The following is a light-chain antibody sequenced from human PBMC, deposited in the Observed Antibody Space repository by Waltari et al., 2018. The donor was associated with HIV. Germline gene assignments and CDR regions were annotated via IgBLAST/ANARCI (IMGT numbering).Light chain of an antibody. CDR1: TADVGGYNH. Sequence: SALTQPPSASGSPGQSVTISCTGTTADVGGYNHVPWYQQHPGKAPKFLIFEVNQRPSGVPNRFSGSKSGNTASLTVSGLQAEDEAHYYCVSYAGVNDRWAFGGGTKLTV. CDR3: VSYAGVNDRWA. J-gene: IGLJ3*02. V-gene: IGLV2-8*01. CDR2: EVN.